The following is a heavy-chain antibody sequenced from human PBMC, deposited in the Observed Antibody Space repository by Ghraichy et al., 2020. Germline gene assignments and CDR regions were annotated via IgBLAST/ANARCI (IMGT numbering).Heavy chain of an antibody. CDR1: GGSFSGYY. V-gene: IGHV4-34*01. Sequence: TLSLTCAVYGGSFSGYYWSWIRQPPGKGLEWIGEINHSGSTNYNPSLKSRVTISVDTSKNQFSLKLSSVTAADTAVYYCASNRLRFLEWLPPYYFDYWGQGTLVTVSS. CDR3: ASNRLRFLEWLPPYYFDY. CDR2: INHSGST. J-gene: IGHJ4*02. D-gene: IGHD3-3*01.